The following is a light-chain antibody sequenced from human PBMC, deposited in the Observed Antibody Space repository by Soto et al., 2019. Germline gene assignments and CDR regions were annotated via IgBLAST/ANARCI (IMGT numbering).Light chain of an antibody. CDR1: QSVSNN. CDR3: QHYNNWPPWT. Sequence: EIVMTQSPATLSVSPGERATLSCRASQSVSNNLAWYQQKPGQAPRLLIYGASTRATGIPARFSGSGSGTEFTLTINTLQSEDCAVYYCQHYNNWPPWTFGQGTKVEIK. CDR2: GAS. V-gene: IGKV3-15*01. J-gene: IGKJ1*01.